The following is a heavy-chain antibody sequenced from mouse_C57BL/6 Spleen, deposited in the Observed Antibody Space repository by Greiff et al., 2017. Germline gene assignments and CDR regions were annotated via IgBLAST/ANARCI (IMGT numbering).Heavy chain of an antibody. CDR1: GYTFTSYD. V-gene: IGHV1-85*01. J-gene: IGHJ2*02. CDR3: ARNYGGSYFDY. CDR2: IYPRAGST. Sequence: QVQLQQPGPELVKPGASVKLSCKASGYTFTSYDINWVKQRPGQGLEWIGWIYPRAGSTKYNEKFKGKATLTVDTSSSTAYMELHSLTSEDSAVYFCARNYGGSYFDYWGQGTSLTVSS. D-gene: IGHD1-1*01.